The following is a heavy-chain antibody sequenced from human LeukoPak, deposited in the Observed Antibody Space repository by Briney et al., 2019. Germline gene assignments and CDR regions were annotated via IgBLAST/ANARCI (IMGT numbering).Heavy chain of an antibody. V-gene: IGHV1-46*01. CDR3: ARDSVQTYYGSGSNFDY. CDR1: GYTFTSYY. Sequence: ASVKVSCKASGYTFTSYYMHWVRQAPGQGLEWMGIINPSGGSTSYAQKFQGGVTMTRDTSTSTVYMELSSLRSEDTAVYYCARDSVQTYYGSGSNFDYWGQGTLVTVSS. J-gene: IGHJ4*02. D-gene: IGHD3-10*01. CDR2: INPSGGST.